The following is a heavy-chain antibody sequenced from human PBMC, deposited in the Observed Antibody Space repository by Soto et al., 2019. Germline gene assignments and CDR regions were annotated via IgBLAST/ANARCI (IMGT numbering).Heavy chain of an antibody. Sequence: GGSLRLSCAASGFTFASYAMSWVRQAPGKGLEWVATIGASETANYADSMKGLFTISRDNSKNTLYLQMNSLRVEDTAVYYCAKRSQSKYFDYWGQGTLVTVSS. V-gene: IGHV3-23*01. CDR3: AKRSQSKYFDY. D-gene: IGHD4-4*01. CDR1: GFTFASYA. CDR2: IGASETA. J-gene: IGHJ4*02.